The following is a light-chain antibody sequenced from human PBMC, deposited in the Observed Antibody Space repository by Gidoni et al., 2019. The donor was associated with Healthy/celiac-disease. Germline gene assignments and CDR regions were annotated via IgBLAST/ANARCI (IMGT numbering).Light chain of an antibody. CDR3: CSYSGSSTFGHVV. V-gene: IGLV2-11*01. CDR2: DVS. CDR1: SRDVGGYNY. Sequence: QSAMTPHSSVSGSPGPAVTSSCTGTSRDVGGYNYVSWYQPHPGKAPKLMLYDVSKRPSGVPDRFSGSQSGNTASLTISGLQAEDEAHYYCCSYSGSSTFGHVVFGGGTTLPVL. J-gene: IGLJ2*01.